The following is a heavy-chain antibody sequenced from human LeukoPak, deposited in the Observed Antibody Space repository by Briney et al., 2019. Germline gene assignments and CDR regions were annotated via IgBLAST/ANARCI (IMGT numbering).Heavy chain of an antibody. CDR3: ARGDWELLDY. CDR1: GYTFTSYY. J-gene: IGHJ4*02. CDR2: INPSGGST. V-gene: IGHV1-46*01. Sequence: ASVKVSCKASGYTFTSYYMHWVRQAPGQGLEWMGIINPSGGSTSYAQKFQGRVTITRNTSISTAYMELSSLRSEDTAVYYCARGDWELLDYWGQGTLVTVSS. D-gene: IGHD1-26*01.